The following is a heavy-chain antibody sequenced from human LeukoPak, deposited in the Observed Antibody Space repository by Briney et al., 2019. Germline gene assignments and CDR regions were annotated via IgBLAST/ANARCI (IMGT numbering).Heavy chain of an antibody. CDR1: RYSFTTYW. J-gene: IGHJ4*02. CDR2: IYSVVLDT. D-gene: IGHD3-22*01. CDR3: GRSNSVVITSPVGY. Sequence: GLSLHISCQGFRYSFTTYWIGWVRPMPGKGLAWMGIIYSVVLDTRYTPSFQGQVSISADKSINTAFLHWSSLEASDTAMYYCGRSNSVVITSPVGYWGQRTLV. V-gene: IGHV5-51*01.